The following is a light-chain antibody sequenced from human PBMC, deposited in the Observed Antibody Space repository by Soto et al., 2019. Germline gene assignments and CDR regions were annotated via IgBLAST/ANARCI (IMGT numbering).Light chain of an antibody. J-gene: IGKJ1*01. CDR1: QSINIW. Sequence: DIQMPQSPSTLPASVADPVSITARASQSINIWLAWYQKKPGNVPTLLIKEPSILQNGVPSRFSGTESGTEFTLTISSLRPDDFATYYCQQYNDYSAWTFGQGTKVEIK. CDR3: QQYNDYSAWT. CDR2: EPS. V-gene: IGKV1-5*03.